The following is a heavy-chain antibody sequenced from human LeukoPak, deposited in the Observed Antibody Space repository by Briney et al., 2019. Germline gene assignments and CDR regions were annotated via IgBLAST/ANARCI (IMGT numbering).Heavy chain of an antibody. CDR1: GLTFGSSA. V-gene: IGHV3-23*01. D-gene: IGHD6-13*01. J-gene: IGHJ4*02. CDR2: FSRSGPDT. CDR3: AKGALGSWYYFDY. Sequence: HPGGSLRLSCVASGLTFGSSAMSWVRQAPGKGPEWVSTFSRSGPDTYYADSVKGRFTIFRDNSKNTLYLQMNSLRDEDTAVYYCAKGALGSWYYFDYWGRGTLVTVSS.